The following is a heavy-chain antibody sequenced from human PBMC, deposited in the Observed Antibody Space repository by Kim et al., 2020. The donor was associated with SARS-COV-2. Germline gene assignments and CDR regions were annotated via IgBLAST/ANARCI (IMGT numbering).Heavy chain of an antibody. CDR3: ARVAPPQYDYVWGSYPQGGDYYYGMDV. D-gene: IGHD3-16*02. V-gene: IGHV1-69*13. J-gene: IGHJ6*02. Sequence: SVKVSCKASGGTFSSYAISWVRQAPGQGLEWMGGIIPIFGTANYAQKFQGRVTITADESTSTAYMELSSLRSEDTAVYYCARVAPPQYDYVWGSYPQGGDYYYGMDVWGQGTTVTVSS. CDR2: IIPIFGTA. CDR1: GGTFSSYA.